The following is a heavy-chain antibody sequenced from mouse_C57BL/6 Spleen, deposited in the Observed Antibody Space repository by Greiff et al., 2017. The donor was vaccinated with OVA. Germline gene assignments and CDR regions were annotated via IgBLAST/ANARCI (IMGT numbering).Heavy chain of an antibody. CDR3: ARTTGTMYYFDD. CDR2: INPSSGYT. D-gene: IGHD4-1*01. V-gene: IGHV1-4*01. J-gene: IGHJ2*01. CDR1: GYTFTSYT. Sequence: QVQLQQSGAELARPGASVKMSCKASGYTFTSYTMHWVKQRPGQGLEWIGYINPSSGYTKYNQKFKDKAKLTADKSSSTAYMQLSSLTSEDSAVYYCARTTGTMYYFDDWGQGTTLTVSS.